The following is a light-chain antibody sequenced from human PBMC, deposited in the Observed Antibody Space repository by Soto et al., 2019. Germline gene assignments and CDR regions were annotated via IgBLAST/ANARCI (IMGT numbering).Light chain of an antibody. J-gene: IGLJ2*01. CDR3: AAWDDTLNGLV. CDR1: SSNIESNP. Sequence: QSVLTQPPSASETPGQRVTISCSGSSSNIESNPVNWYQQLPGTAPKLLMYGNSYRPSGVPDRFSGSRSGTSASLAIRGLQSEDEGDYYCAAWDDTLNGLVFGGGTKVTVL. CDR2: GNS. V-gene: IGLV1-44*01.